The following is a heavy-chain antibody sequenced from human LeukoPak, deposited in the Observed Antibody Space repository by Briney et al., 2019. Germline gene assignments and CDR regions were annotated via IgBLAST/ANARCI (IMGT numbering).Heavy chain of an antibody. CDR3: ARDQYGMGDIVVVPAAMDY. J-gene: IGHJ4*02. D-gene: IGHD2-2*01. CDR2: MNPNSGNT. V-gene: IGHV1-8*01. Sequence: ASVKVSCKASGYTFTSYDINWVRQATGQGLEWMGWMNPNSGNTGYAQKFQGRVTITADKSTSTAYMELSSLRSEDTAVYYCARDQYGMGDIVVVPAAMDYWGQGTLVTVSS. CDR1: GYTFTSYD.